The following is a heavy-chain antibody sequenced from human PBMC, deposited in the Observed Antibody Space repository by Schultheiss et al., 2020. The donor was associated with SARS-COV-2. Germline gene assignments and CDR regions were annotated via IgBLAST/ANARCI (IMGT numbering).Heavy chain of an antibody. CDR1: GGTLKNYG. CDR2: IMPIYETT. CDR3: ARGGPYGDYGQ. D-gene: IGHD4-17*01. Sequence: SVKVSCKASGGTLKNYGLSWVRQAPGQGLEWMGGIMPIYETTNYAPKFQGRITITADESTSTVYMELSGLRSDDTAVYYCARGGPYGDYGQWGQGTLVTVSS. J-gene: IGHJ1*01. V-gene: IGHV1-69*13.